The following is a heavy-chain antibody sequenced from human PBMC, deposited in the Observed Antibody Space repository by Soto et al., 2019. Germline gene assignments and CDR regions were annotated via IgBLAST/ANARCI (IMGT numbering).Heavy chain of an antibody. CDR2: IAPGNGNT. J-gene: IGHJ4*02. D-gene: IGHD6-13*01. V-gene: IGHV1-3*01. CDR1: GYTFTDSA. Sequence: ASVKVSCKASGYTFTDSAIHWVRQAPGQSLELLGWIAPGNGNTKYSQKFQGRVTITRDTSATTAYMELSSLRSEDTAVYYCARGGGSWYHGFDYWGQGTLVTVSS. CDR3: ARGGGSWYHGFDY.